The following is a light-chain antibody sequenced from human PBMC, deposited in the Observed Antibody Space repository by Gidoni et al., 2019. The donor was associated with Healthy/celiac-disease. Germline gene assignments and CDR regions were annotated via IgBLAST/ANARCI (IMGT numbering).Light chain of an antibody. CDR3: QQYNNWPLLT. V-gene: IGKV3-15*01. CDR2: GAS. J-gene: IGKJ4*01. CDR1: QSVSSN. Sequence: ERVITQSPVTLSVSLGERATLSCRASQSVSSNLAWYQQKPGQAPRLLIYGASTRATGIPARFSGSGSGTEFTLTISSLQSEDFAVYYCQQYNNWPLLTFGGGTKVEIK.